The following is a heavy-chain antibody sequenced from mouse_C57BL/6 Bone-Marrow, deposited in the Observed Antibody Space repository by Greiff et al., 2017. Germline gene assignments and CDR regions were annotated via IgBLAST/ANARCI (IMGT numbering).Heavy chain of an antibody. CDR1: GYTFTSYW. D-gene: IGHD1-1*01. V-gene: IGHV1-69*01. CDR3: AREGFITTVPFAY. J-gene: IGHJ3*01. CDR2: IDPSDSYT. Sequence: QVQLQQPGAELVMPGASVKLSCKASGYTFTSYWMHWVKQRPGQGLEWIGEIDPSDSYTNSNQKFKGKSTLTVDKSSSTAYMQLSSLTSEDSAVYYCAREGFITTVPFAYWGQGTLVTVSA.